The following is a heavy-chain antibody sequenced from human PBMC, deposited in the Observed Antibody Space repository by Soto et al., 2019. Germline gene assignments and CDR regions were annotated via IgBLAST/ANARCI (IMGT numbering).Heavy chain of an antibody. CDR2: ISGNGGRT. Sequence: EVQLVESGGGLVQPGGSLRLSCAASGFTFSSYAMHWVRQAPGKGLEYVSVISGNGGRTYYANSVKGRFTISRDNSKNTLYLQMGSLRAEDMAVYYCARWGYGLYFDYWGQGTLVTVSS. V-gene: IGHV3-64*01. CDR3: ARWGYGLYFDY. J-gene: IGHJ4*02. CDR1: GFTFSSYA. D-gene: IGHD3-16*01.